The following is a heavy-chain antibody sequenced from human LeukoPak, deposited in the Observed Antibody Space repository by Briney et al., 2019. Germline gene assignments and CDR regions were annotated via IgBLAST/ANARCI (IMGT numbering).Heavy chain of an antibody. D-gene: IGHD3-22*01. CDR3: ARKYYYDEYDY. CDR2: IKQDGSEK. V-gene: IGHV3-7*03. CDR1: GFTFSSYW. J-gene: IGHJ4*02. Sequence: WGSLRLSCAASGFTFSSYWMSWVRQAPGKGLEWVANIKQDGSEKYYVDSVKGRFTISRDNAKNSLYLQMNSLRAEDTALYYCARKYYYDEYDYWGQGTLVTVSS.